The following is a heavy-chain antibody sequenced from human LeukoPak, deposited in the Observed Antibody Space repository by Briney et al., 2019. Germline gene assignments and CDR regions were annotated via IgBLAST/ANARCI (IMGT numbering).Heavy chain of an antibody. V-gene: IGHV3-23*01. CDR1: GFIFSSYA. Sequence: PGGSLRLSCAASGFIFSSYAMSWVRQAPGKGLEWDSVISGSGGSTNYADSVNGRFTISRDNSKNMLHLQMSSLRAEDTAVYYCATLSDAIAAAGTRNYWGQGTLVTVSS. D-gene: IGHD6-13*01. CDR2: ISGSGGST. J-gene: IGHJ4*02. CDR3: ATLSDAIAAAGTRNY.